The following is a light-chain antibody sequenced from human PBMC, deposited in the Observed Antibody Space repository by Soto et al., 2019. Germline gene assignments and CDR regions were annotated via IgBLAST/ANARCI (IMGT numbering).Light chain of an antibody. CDR2: SNS. Sequence: QLVLTQPPSMSGAPGQRVTISCTGSRSNIGAGYDVHWYQQLPGTAPKLLIYSNSRRPSGVPDRFSGSKSGTSASMAITGLQAEDEADYYCQSYDNSLSGLVFGGGTKVTVL. J-gene: IGLJ2*01. V-gene: IGLV1-40*01. CDR1: RSNIGAGYD. CDR3: QSYDNSLSGLV.